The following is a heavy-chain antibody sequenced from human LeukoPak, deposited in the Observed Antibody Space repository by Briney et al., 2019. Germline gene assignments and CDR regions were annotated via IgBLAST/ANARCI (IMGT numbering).Heavy chain of an antibody. Sequence: GASVKVSCKASGYTISAYYMHWVRQPPAHGLDWMGWSDTYSGATRYAQKFQGRVTITRDTSIGTAYMELSTLISDDTAVYYCASEAFCVGGSCQLHMVASWGAGTLVTVSS. V-gene: IGHV1-2*02. J-gene: IGHJ4*02. D-gene: IGHD2-15*01. CDR1: GYTISAYY. CDR3: ASEAFCVGGSCQLHMVAS. CDR2: SDTYSGAT.